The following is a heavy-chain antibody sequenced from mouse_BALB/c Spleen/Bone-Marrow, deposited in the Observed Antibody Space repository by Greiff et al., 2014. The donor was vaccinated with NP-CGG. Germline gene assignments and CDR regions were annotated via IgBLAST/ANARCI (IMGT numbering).Heavy chain of an antibody. CDR3: ASYYRYDRYFDV. Sequence: DVKLQESGAELVRPGALVKLSYKASGFNIKDYYMYWVKQRPEQGLEWIGWIDPENGNTIYDPKFQGKASITVDTSSNTAYLQLSSLTSEDTAVYYCASYYRYDRYFDVWGAGTTVTVSS. CDR1: GFNIKDYY. D-gene: IGHD2-14*01. CDR2: IDPENGNT. V-gene: IGHV14-1*02. J-gene: IGHJ1*01.